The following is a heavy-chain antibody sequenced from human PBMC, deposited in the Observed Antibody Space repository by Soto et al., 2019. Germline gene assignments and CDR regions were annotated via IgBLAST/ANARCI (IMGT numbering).Heavy chain of an antibody. Sequence: QLQLQESGPGLVRPSGTLSLTCAVSGGFTSTNNWWSWVRQPPGKGLEWIGDAYHSGSTEYNPSLKSRVSISVDKSKNQISLKLTSATAADTAVYYCARSPPNSYYGGSGTFDYWGQGTLVTVSS. V-gene: IGHV4-4*02. J-gene: IGHJ4*02. CDR2: AYHSGST. CDR1: GGFTSTNNW. D-gene: IGHD3-10*01. CDR3: ARSPPNSYYGGSGTFDY.